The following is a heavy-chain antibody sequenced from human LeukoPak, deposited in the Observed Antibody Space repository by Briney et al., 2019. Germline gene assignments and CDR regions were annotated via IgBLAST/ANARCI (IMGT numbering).Heavy chain of an antibody. CDR1: GFTFSSYW. V-gene: IGHV3-7*01. D-gene: IGHD2-2*02. CDR3: ARDAGDCSSTSCYIPLFDY. Sequence: GGSLRLSCAASGFTFSSYWMSWVRQAPGKGLEWVANIKQDGSEKYYVDSVKGRFTISRDNAKNSLYLQMNSLRAEDTAVYYCARDAGDCSSTSCYIPLFDYWGLGTLVTVSS. CDR2: IKQDGSEK. J-gene: IGHJ4*02.